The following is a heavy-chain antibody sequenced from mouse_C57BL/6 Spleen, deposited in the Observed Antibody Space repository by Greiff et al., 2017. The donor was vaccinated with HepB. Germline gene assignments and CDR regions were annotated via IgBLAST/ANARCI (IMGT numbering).Heavy chain of an antibody. J-gene: IGHJ1*03. Sequence: VQLQQSGAELVRPGPSVKVSCKASGYAFTNYLIEWVKQRPGQGLEWIGVINPGSGSTNYNEKFKGKATLTADKSSSTAYMQLSSLTSEDSAVYVCASGDYYDTPAFDVWGTGTTVTVSS. CDR3: ASGDYYDTPAFDV. CDR1: GYAFTNYL. V-gene: IGHV1-54*01. D-gene: IGHD1-1*01. CDR2: INPGSGST.